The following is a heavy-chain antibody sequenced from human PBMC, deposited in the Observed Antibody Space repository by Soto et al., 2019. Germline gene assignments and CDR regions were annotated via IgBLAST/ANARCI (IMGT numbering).Heavy chain of an antibody. J-gene: IGHJ6*03. V-gene: IGHV1-8*01. D-gene: IGHD2-2*01. Sequence: ASVKVSCKASGYTFTSYDINWVRQATGQGLEWMGWMNPNSGNTGYAQKFQGRVTMTRNTSISTAYMELSSLRSEDTAVYYCARGPSFVVVPAAMPGGVYYYMDVWGKGTTVTVSS. CDR3: ARGPSFVVVPAAMPGGVYYYMDV. CDR1: GYTFTSYD. CDR2: MNPNSGNT.